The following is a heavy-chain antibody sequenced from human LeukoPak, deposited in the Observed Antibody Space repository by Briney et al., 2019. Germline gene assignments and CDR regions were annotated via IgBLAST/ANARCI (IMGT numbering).Heavy chain of an antibody. CDR1: GYSFTSYW. Sequence: GESLKISCQGSGYSFTSYWIGWVRQMPGKGQEWMGIIYPGDSDTRYSPSFRGQVTISADRSLSAAYLQWSSLKASDTAMYYCARSSMIRALGAFDIWGQGTKVTVSS. J-gene: IGHJ3*02. CDR3: ARSSMIRALGAFDI. V-gene: IGHV5-51*01. CDR2: IYPGDSDT. D-gene: IGHD3-10*01.